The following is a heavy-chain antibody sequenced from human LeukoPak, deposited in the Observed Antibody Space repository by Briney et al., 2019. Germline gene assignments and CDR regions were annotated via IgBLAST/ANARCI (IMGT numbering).Heavy chain of an antibody. V-gene: IGHV1-69*13. Sequence: SVRVSCKASGGTFSTYTFSWVRRAPGQGLEWMGGIIPIFGTINYAQKFQGRVTITADESASTAYMELSNLRSGDTAMYYCAFPDGDYYDRRGAFRIWGQGTLVTVSS. CDR2: IIPIFGTI. CDR1: GGTFSTYT. D-gene: IGHD3-22*01. CDR3: AFPDGDYYDRRGAFRI. J-gene: IGHJ3*02.